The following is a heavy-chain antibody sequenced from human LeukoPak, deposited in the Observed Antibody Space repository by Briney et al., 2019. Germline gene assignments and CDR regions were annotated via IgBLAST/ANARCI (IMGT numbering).Heavy chain of an antibody. CDR1: GGSISSYY. V-gene: IGHV4-59*08. J-gene: IGHJ4*02. CDR3: ARHGGAYSFDY. Sequence: NPSETLSLTCTVSGGSISSYYWSWARQPPGKGLEWIGCIYYIGSTNYNPSLKSRVTISLDTSKNQFSLKLSSVTAADTAVYYCARHGGAYSFDYWGQGTLVTVSS. D-gene: IGHD4-11*01. CDR2: IYYIGST.